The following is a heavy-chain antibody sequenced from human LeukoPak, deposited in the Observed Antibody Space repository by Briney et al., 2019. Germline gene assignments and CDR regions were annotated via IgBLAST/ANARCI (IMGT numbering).Heavy chain of an antibody. CDR1: GFTFSNYW. Sequence: SGGSLRLSCEGSGFTFSNYWMSGVRQAPGKGLEWVANIQQHGSETYYGDSVKGRFAISRDNAKNSLYLQMNSLRAEDTAVYYCATYSSSNGREFQYWGQGTLVTVSS. CDR3: ATYSSSNGREFQY. J-gene: IGHJ1*01. CDR2: IQQHGSET. V-gene: IGHV3-7*01. D-gene: IGHD2-2*01.